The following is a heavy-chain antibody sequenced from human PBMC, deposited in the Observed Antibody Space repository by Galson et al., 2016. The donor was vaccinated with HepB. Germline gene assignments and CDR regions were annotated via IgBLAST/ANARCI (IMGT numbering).Heavy chain of an antibody. D-gene: IGHD2-21*02. CDR1: GFTFSSYS. V-gene: IGHV3-48*02. J-gene: IGHJ1*01. Sequence: SLRLSCAASGFTFSSYSMNWVRQAPGKGLEWVSYISRSSSTISYADSVKGRFTISRDNAKNSLYLQMNSLRDEDTAVYYCAVVVVTATGVEYFRHWSQGTLVTVSS. CDR2: ISRSSSTI. CDR3: AVVVVTATGVEYFRH.